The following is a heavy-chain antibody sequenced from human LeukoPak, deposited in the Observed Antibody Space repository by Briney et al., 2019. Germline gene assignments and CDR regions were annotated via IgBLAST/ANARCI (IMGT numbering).Heavy chain of an antibody. CDR3: GYTNNFYH. D-gene: IGHD3-16*02. Sequence: GGSLRPSCVASGLTFSGQWLNWVRQAPGQGLEWVANIKHDGREKYYVDSVKGRFTISRDDGQNSLSLHMNSVRAEDTAVYYCGYTNNFYHWGQGALVVVSS. V-gene: IGHV3-7*01. CDR1: GLTFSGQW. J-gene: IGHJ4*02. CDR2: IKHDGREK.